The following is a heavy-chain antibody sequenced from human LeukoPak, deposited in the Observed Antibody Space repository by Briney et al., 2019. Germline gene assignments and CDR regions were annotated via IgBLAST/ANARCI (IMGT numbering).Heavy chain of an antibody. D-gene: IGHD2-2*01. CDR2: INPKSGGR. V-gene: IGHV1-2*02. Sequence: ASVKVSCKASGYAFTDYYMHWVRQAPGQGLEWMGWINPKSGGRSYAQRFQGRVTMTRDTSISTAYMELSRLRSDDTAVYYCATGERLVPAAMWFDYWGQGTLVTVSS. CDR3: ATGERLVPAAMWFDY. J-gene: IGHJ4*02. CDR1: GYAFTDYY.